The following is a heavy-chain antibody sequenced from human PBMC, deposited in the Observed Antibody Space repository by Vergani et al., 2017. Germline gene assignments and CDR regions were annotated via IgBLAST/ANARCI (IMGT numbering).Heavy chain of an antibody. D-gene: IGHD6-19*01. CDR1: FDSIRNLY. Sequence: VQLQESGPGLVKSSETPSLTCSVSFDSIRNLYCNWIRQPPGKGLEWIGSIHYSENTNYNPSLTTRVTISVDTSKNQFSLTLTSVTAADTAVYYCASDTHSGQRADRWGQGILVTVTS. CDR2: IHYSENT. V-gene: IGHV4-59*11. CDR3: ASDTHSGQRADR. J-gene: IGHJ5*02.